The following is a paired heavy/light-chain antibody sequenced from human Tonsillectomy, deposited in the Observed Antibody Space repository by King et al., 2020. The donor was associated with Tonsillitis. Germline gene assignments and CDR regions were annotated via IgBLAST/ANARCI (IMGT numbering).Light chain of an antibody. CDR3: QQSYNTPRT. J-gene: IGKJ1*01. Sequence: DIQMTQSPSSLSASVGDRVTITCRASQSIAGYLNWYQQKPGKTPNLLIFSTTILQSGVPSRFSGSGSGTDFTLTISSLQPEDFATYYCQQSYNTPRTFGQGTKVEIK. CDR1: QSIAGY. CDR2: STT. V-gene: IGKV1-39*01.
Heavy chain of an antibody. CDR2: VNPNSGGT. CDR3: SREALAFDY. V-gene: IGHV1-2*02. J-gene: IGHJ4*02. CDR1: KYTFTDYY. Sequence: QVQLVQSGAEVKKPGASLKVSCKTSKYTFTDYYIHWVRQAPGQGLEWMGWVNPNSGGTNYAQKFQGRVTMTSDTSITTAYMELSRLRSDDMAVYYCSREALAFDYWGQGTLVTVSS.